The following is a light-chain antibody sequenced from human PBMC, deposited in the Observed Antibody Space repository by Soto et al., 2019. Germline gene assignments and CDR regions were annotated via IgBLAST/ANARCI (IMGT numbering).Light chain of an antibody. CDR3: TSYTSSRTPYV. CDR1: SSDVGGYTY. V-gene: IGLV2-14*01. Sequence: QSPLTQPAPVSGSPGQSITISCTGTSSDVGGYTYVSWYQQRPGKAPELMIFEVSNRPSGVSNRFSGSKSGNAASLTISGLQAEDEADYYCTSYTSSRTPYVFGTGTKVT. CDR2: EVS. J-gene: IGLJ1*01.